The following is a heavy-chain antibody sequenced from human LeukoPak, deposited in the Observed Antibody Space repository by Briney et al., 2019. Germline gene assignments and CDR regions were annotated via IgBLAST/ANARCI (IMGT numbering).Heavy chain of an antibody. CDR3: ARTYLGSGNETYFDY. V-gene: IGHV3-30*04. CDR2: ISYDGSSE. Sequence: GGSLRLSCAASGFSFNTYAIHWVRQAPGKGLEGVAFISYDGSSEFYADSVKGRFTISRDNSKNTLFLQMNRLRAEDTAIYYCARTYLGSGNETYFDYWGQGPLVTVSS. CDR1: GFSFNTYA. D-gene: IGHD3-3*01. J-gene: IGHJ4*02.